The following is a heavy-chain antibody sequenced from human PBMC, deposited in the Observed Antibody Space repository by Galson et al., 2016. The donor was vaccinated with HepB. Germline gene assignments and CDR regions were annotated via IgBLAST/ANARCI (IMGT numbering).Heavy chain of an antibody. CDR1: GVSITSFY. D-gene: IGHD3-9*01. Sequence: LSLTCTVSGVSITSFYWTWIRQPPGGGLDWIGYIYHGGSGNYSPSLKSRVTMSLDTSKNQFSLRLSSVTAADTAVYYCVRQTTHSSDPTGYNGRWFDPWGHGSLVTVSS. J-gene: IGHJ5*02. CDR3: VRQTTHSSDPTGYNGRWFDP. CDR2: IYHGGSG. V-gene: IGHV4-59*08.